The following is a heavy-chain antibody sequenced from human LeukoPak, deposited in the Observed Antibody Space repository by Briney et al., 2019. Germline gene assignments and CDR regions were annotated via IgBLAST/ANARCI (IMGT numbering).Heavy chain of an antibody. CDR3: ARLGGRAYSYVGDFDY. J-gene: IGHJ4*02. CDR2: IYYSGST. D-gene: IGHD5-18*01. CDR1: GGSISSYY. Sequence: SETLSLTCTVSGGSISSYYWSWIRQPPGKGLEWIGYIYYSGSTNYNPSPKSRVTISVDTSRNQFSLKLSSVTAADTAVYYCARLGGRAYSYVGDFDYWGQGTLVTVSS. V-gene: IGHV4-59*08.